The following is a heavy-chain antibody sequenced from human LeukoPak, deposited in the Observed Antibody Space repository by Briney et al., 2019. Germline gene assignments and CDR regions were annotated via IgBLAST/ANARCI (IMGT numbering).Heavy chain of an antibody. V-gene: IGHV3-33*08. Sequence: GGSLRLSCAASGFTFSSYAMHWVRQTPGEGLEWVAAIWYDGRDKYYADSVKGRFTISRDNSENTLSLQMNSLRGEDTAVYYCARDIVATGGRYFDHWGQGTLVTVSS. CDR2: IWYDGRDK. CDR3: ARDIVATGGRYFDH. D-gene: IGHD6-13*01. CDR1: GFTFSSYA. J-gene: IGHJ4*02.